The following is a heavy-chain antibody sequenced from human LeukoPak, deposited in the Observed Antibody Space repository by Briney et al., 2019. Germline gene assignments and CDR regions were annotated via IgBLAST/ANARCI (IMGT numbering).Heavy chain of an antibody. CDR3: ARNCGGDCFIPYFDY. CDR1: GGTFSSYA. D-gene: IGHD2-21*01. J-gene: IGHJ4*02. CDR2: IIPIFGTA. V-gene: IGHV1-69*13. Sequence: SVKVSCKASGGTFSSYATSWVRQAPGQGLEWMGGIIPIFGTANYAQKFQGRVTITADESTSTAYMELSSLRSEDTAVYYCARNCGGDCFIPYFDYWGQGTLVTVSS.